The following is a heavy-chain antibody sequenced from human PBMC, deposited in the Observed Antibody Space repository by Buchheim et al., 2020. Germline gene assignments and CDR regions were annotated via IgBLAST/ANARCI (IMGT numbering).Heavy chain of an antibody. V-gene: IGHV4-39*07. Sequence: QLQLQESGPGLVKPSETLSLTCTVSGGSISSSSYYWGWIRQPPGKGLEWIGSIYYSGSTYYNQSLKSRVTISVDTSKNQFSLKLSSVTAADTAVYYCARVRGDYYDSSGYYLFDYWGQGTL. J-gene: IGHJ4*02. CDR3: ARVRGDYYDSSGYYLFDY. CDR1: GGSISSSSYY. CDR2: IYYSGST. D-gene: IGHD3-22*01.